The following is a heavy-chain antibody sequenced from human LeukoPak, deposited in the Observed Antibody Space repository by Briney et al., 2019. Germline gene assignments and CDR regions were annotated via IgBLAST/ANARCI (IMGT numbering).Heavy chain of an antibody. J-gene: IGHJ4*02. CDR3: AKSFGYSRSWFDN. D-gene: IGHD6-13*01. V-gene: IGHV3-23*01. CDR2: ISGNGGGT. CDR1: GLTFSSYA. Sequence: PGGSLRLSCAASGLTFSSYAMSWVRQAPGKGLERVSGISGNGGGTYYADSVKGRFTISRDNSKNTLYLQMNSLRVGDTAVYYCAKSFGYSRSWFDNGGQGTLSPSPQ.